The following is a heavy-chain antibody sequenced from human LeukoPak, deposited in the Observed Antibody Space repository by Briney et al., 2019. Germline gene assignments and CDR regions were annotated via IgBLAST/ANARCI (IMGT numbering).Heavy chain of an antibody. J-gene: IGHJ4*02. CDR1: GGSISSGSYY. CDR3: ARHRDNYDDRIDY. V-gene: IGHV4-39*01. Sequence: PSETLSLTCTVSGGSISSGSYYWGWIRQPPGKGLEWIGSIYYSGSTFYNPSLKSRVTISVEASKNQFSLKLSSVTAADTAVYYSARHRDNYDDRIDYWGQGTLVTVSS. D-gene: IGHD3-22*01. CDR2: IYYSGST.